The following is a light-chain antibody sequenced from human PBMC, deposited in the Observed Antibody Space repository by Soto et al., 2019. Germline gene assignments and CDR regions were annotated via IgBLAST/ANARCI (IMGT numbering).Light chain of an antibody. CDR2: GAS. Sequence: EIVLTQSPGTLSLSPGETATLSCRASQSLPANSIAWSQQRLGQAPRLPLFGASNRPTDIPDRFSGSGSGTAFTLYISRLAPEDFAVYDCQQHGSLPPTFGHGTMVDSK. CDR3: QQHGSLPPT. CDR1: QSLPANS. V-gene: IGKV3-20*01. J-gene: IGKJ1*01.